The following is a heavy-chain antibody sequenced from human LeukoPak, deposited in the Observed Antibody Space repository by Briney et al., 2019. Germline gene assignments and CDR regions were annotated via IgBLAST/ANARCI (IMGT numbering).Heavy chain of an antibody. V-gene: IGHV3-7*01. CDR2: IKQDGSEK. Sequence: GGSLRLSCAASGFTFSSYWMSWVRQAPGKGLEWVANIKQDGSEKYYVDSVKGRFTISRDNAKNSLYLQMNRLRAEDTAVYYCASWAPGYYDFWSGYYDWFDPWGQGTLVTVSS. CDR3: ASWAPGYYDFWSGYYDWFDP. J-gene: IGHJ5*02. CDR1: GFTFSSYW. D-gene: IGHD3-3*01.